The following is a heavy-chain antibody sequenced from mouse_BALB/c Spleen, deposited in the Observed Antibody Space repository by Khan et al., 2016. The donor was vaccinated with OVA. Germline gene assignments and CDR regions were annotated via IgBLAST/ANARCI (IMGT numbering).Heavy chain of an antibody. CDR3: TRHGYVAWFTY. CDR1: GYSFTSYY. Sequence: VHVKQSGPELMKPGASVKISCKASGYSFTSYYIHWVMESHGKSLEWIGYIDPFRGDTNYNQKFKGKATLTVDKSSSTAYILLSNLTSEDSAVYYCTRHGYVAWFTYGGQGTLVTVS. V-gene: IGHV1S135*01. D-gene: IGHD2-2*01. CDR2: IDPFRGDT. J-gene: IGHJ3*01.